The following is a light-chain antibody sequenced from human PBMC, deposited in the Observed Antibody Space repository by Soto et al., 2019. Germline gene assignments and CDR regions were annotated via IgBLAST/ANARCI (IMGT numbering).Light chain of an antibody. V-gene: IGLV3-21*04. CDR2: YDR. Sequence: SYELTQPPSVSVAPGTTASITCEGNNIGSKSVHWYQQKPGQAPVMVIYYDRDRPSGIPERFSGSDSGSTATLTISRVEAEDEADYYCQVWDSSGDHVIFGGGTKLTVL. CDR3: QVWDSSGDHVI. J-gene: IGLJ2*01. CDR1: NIGSKS.